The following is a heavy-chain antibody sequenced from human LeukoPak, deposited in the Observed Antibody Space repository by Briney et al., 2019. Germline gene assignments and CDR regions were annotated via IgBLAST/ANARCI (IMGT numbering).Heavy chain of an antibody. Sequence: GGSLRLSCAASGFTFSSYWMSWVRQAPGKGLEWVANIKQDGSEKYYVDSVKGRFTISRDNAKNSLYLQMNSLRVEDTAVYFCARDPYKHNDYGNYGAFDIWGQGTMVTVSS. J-gene: IGHJ3*02. D-gene: IGHD4-11*01. CDR1: GFTFSSYW. CDR2: IKQDGSEK. CDR3: ARDPYKHNDYGNYGAFDI. V-gene: IGHV3-7*01.